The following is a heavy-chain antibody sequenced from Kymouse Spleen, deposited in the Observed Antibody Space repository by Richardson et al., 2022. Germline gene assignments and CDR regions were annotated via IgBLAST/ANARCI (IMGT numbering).Heavy chain of an antibody. D-gene: IGHD3-10*01. V-gene: IGHV3-73*02. CDR1: GFTFSGSA. J-gene: IGHJ3*02. CDR2: IRSKANSYAT. Sequence: EVQLVESGGGLVQPGGSLKLSCAASGFTFSGSAMHWVRQASGKGLEWVGRIRSKANSYATAYAASVKGRFTISRDDSKNTAYLQMNSLKTEDTAVYYCTRLLWFGEFDAFDIWGQGTMVTVSS. CDR3: TRLLWFGEFDAFDI.